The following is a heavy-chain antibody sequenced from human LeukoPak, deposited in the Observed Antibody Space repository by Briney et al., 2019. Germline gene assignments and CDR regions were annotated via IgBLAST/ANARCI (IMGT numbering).Heavy chain of an antibody. CDR3: ARVPWIQLFTPYYYYYMDV. J-gene: IGHJ6*03. CDR1: GGTFSSYA. D-gene: IGHD5-18*01. CDR2: IIPIFGTA. V-gene: IGHV1-69*13. Sequence: SVKVSCKASGGTFSSYAISWVRQAPGQGLEWMGGIIPIFGTANYAQKFQGRVTITADESTSTAHMELNSLRSEDSAVYYCARVPWIQLFTPYYYYYMDVWGKGTTVTVSS.